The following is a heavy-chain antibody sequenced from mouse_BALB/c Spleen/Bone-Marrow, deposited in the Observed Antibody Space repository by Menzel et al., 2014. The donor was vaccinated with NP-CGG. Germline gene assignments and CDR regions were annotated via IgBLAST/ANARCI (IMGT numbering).Heavy chain of an antibody. J-gene: IGHJ1*01. CDR1: GFTFSSYG. Sequence: VQLKESGGDLVKPGGSLKLSCAASGFTFSSYGMSWVRQTPDKRLEWVATISTGGSQTYYTDSVKGRFTISRDNAKNTLCLQMSSLKSEDSAIYYCARRGYDNSYWYFGVWGAGTTVTVSS. D-gene: IGHD2-3*01. V-gene: IGHV5-6*01. CDR2: ISTGGSQT. CDR3: ARRGYDNSYWYFGV.